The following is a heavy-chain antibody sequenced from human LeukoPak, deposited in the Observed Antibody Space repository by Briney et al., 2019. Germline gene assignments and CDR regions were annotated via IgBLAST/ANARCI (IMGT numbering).Heavy chain of an antibody. CDR3: TGDGVGVLPGDAFDI. J-gene: IGHJ3*02. CDR1: GFSFSTHS. V-gene: IGHV3-21*05. CDR2: INLDGTDI. D-gene: IGHD1-26*01. Sequence: GGSLRLSCAASGFSFSTHSMNWVRQAPGKGLEWISFINLDGTDIHYGESVKGRFTISRDNAKNSLYLQMHTLRAEDTAVYYCTGDGVGVLPGDAFDIWSQGTMVTVSS.